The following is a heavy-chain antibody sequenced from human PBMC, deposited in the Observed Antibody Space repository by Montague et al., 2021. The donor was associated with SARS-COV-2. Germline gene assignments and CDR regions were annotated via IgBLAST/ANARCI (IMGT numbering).Heavy chain of an antibody. J-gene: IGHJ3*02. V-gene: IGHV4-39*01. CDR2: IYYSGTT. CDR3: ARPLVRGVPKAFDI. D-gene: IGHD3-10*01. Sequence: SETLSLTCTVSGGSITRNYHWGWIRQPPLKGLEWVGNIYYSGTTXXNPXXXSRVTISVDASKNQFSLNLTSVTAADTAVYYCARPLVRGVPKAFDIWGQGALDIGS. CDR1: GGSITRNYH.